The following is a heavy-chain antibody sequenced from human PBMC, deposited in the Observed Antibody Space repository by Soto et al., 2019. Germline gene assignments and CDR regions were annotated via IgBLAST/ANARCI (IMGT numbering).Heavy chain of an antibody. CDR3: ARDVPMTIFGVVTQFRTRDWFDP. V-gene: IGHV1-18*01. CDR1: GYTFTSYG. J-gene: IGHJ5*02. Sequence: CTASGYTFTSYGISWVRQAPGQGLEWMGWISAYNGNTNYAQKLQGRVTMTTDTSTSTAYMELRSLRSDDTAVYYCARDVPMTIFGVVTQFRTRDWFDPWGQGTLVTVSS. CDR2: ISAYNGNT. D-gene: IGHD3-3*01.